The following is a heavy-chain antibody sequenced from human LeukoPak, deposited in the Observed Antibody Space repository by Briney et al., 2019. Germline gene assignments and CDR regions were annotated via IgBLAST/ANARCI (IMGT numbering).Heavy chain of an antibody. J-gene: IGHJ4*02. D-gene: IGHD5-12*01. Sequence: SETLSLTCTVSGGSISSYYWSWIRQPPGKGLEWIGYIYYSGSTNYNPSLKSRVTISVDTSKNQFSLKLSSVTAADTAVYYCARERVDIVATTWSPSIFDYWGQGTLVTVSS. V-gene: IGHV4-59*01. CDR2: IYYSGST. CDR1: GGSISSYY. CDR3: ARERVDIVATTWSPSIFDY.